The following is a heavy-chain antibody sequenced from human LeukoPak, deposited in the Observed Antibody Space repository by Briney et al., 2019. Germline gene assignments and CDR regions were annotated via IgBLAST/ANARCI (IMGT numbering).Heavy chain of an antibody. D-gene: IGHD4-17*01. CDR2: YRSGST. Sequence: GSLRLSCAASGFTFSSYAMSWVRQSPGKGLEWLGSYRSGSTDYSPSLRSRVTLSADTSKNQFSLKLTSVTAADTAVYYCARRLARRGYGDYCDYWGQGTLVTVSS. V-gene: IGHV4-59*08. J-gene: IGHJ4*02. CDR1: GFTFSSYA. CDR3: ARRLARRGYGDYCDY.